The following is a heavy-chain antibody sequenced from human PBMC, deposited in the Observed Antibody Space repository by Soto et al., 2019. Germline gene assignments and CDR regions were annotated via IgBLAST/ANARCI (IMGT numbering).Heavy chain of an antibody. Sequence: VGSLRLSCAASGFTFSSYAMSWVRQAPGKGLEWVSAMSGSGGSTYYADSVKGRFTISRDNSKNTLYLQMNSLRAEDTAVYYCAKDRAVPAATPRDAFDIWGQGTMVTVSS. CDR3: AKDRAVPAATPRDAFDI. V-gene: IGHV3-23*01. CDR1: GFTFSSYA. CDR2: MSGSGGST. J-gene: IGHJ3*02. D-gene: IGHD2-2*02.